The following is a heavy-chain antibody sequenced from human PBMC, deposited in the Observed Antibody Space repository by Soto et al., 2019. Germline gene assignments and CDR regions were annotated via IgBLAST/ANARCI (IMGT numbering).Heavy chain of an antibody. Sequence: QVQLQESGPGLVKPSQTLSLTCTVSGGSISSGGYYWSWIRQHPGKGLVWIGYIYYSGSTYYNPSLKSRVTISVDTSKNQFSLKLSSVTAADTAVYYCARDGEYYYDSSGYYLARVRHNWFDPWGQGTLVTVSS. CDR3: ARDGEYYYDSSGYYLARVRHNWFDP. V-gene: IGHV4-31*03. J-gene: IGHJ5*02. CDR1: GGSISSGGYY. D-gene: IGHD3-22*01. CDR2: IYYSGST.